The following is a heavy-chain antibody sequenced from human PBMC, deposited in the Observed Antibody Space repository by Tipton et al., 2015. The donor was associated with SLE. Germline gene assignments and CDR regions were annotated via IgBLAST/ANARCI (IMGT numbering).Heavy chain of an antibody. J-gene: IGHJ3*02. CDR3: ARAVWFRDQWRTFDI. D-gene: IGHD3-10*01. V-gene: IGHV4-39*07. Sequence: TLSLTCTVSGGSVSSGSYYWAWIRQPPGKGPEWIGTIYYSGSTYYNPSLKSRVTISVDTSKNQFSLKLSSVTAADTAVYYCARAVWFRDQWRTFDIWGQGTMVTVSS. CDR1: GGSVSSGSYY. CDR2: IYYSGST.